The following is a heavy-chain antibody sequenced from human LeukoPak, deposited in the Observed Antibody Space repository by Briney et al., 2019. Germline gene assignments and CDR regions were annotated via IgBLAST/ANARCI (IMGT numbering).Heavy chain of an antibody. CDR3: AREVIGGNSA. CDR1: GFTFSTYE. Sequence: PGGSLRLSCAASGFTFSTYEASWVRQAPGKGLEWVASISSSTTYIYYADSLKGRSTISRDDAKNSLYLQLSSLRAEDTAVYYCAREVIGGNSAWGQGTLVTVSS. V-gene: IGHV3-21*01. D-gene: IGHD4-23*01. CDR2: ISSSTTYI. J-gene: IGHJ4*02.